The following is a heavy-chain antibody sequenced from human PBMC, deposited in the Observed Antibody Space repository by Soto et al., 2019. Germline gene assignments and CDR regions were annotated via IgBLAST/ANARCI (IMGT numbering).Heavy chain of an antibody. CDR2: IVPIYRTA. D-gene: IGHD6-13*01. CDR3: VRDSGAKLSSS. Sequence: ASVKVSCKASGGTFSSYRINWLRQAPGQGLEWVGGIVPIYRTADYAQKFQGRVTITADESARTSYMELRSLKSQDTAVYYCVRDSGAKLSSSWGQGTLVTVS. J-gene: IGHJ4*02. CDR1: GGTFSSYR. V-gene: IGHV1-69*13.